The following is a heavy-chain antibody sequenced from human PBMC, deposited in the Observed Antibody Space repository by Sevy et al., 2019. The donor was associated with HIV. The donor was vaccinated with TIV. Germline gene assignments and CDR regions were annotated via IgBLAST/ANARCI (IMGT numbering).Heavy chain of an antibody. J-gene: IGHJ3*02. V-gene: IGHV3-21*01. CDR3: ARNQPPYDYVWGSYRYTDAFDI. Sequence: GGSLRLSCAASGFTFSSYSMNWVRQAPGKGLEWVSSISSSSSYIYYADSVKGRFTISRDKAKNSLYLQMNSLRAEDTAVDYYARNQPPYDYVWGSYRYTDAFDIWGQGTMVTVSS. CDR1: GFTFSSYS. CDR2: ISSSSSYI. D-gene: IGHD3-16*02.